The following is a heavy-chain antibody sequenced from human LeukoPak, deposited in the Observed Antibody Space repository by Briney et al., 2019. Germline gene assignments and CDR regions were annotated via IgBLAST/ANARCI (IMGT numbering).Heavy chain of an antibody. J-gene: IGHJ5*02. Sequence: GGSLRLSCTASGFTFSNYALHWVRQAPAKGPEGVAVNSYDGSNENYADSVKGRFTISRDNSKNTLSLQMNSLTPEDTAVYYCARESTVTTRTYNWFDPWGQGTLVNVSS. CDR1: GFTFSNYA. D-gene: IGHD4-17*01. CDR3: ARESTVTTRTYNWFDP. CDR2: NSYDGSNE. V-gene: IGHV3-30*04.